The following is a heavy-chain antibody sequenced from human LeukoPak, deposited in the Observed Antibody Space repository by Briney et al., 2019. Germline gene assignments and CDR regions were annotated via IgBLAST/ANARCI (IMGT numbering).Heavy chain of an antibody. D-gene: IGHD4-17*01. CDR2: IFYDGSIQ. Sequence: GGSLRLSCTASGFTFSNYAMHWVRQAPGKGLEWVAVIFYDGSIQYYADSVKGRFTISRNNSMNTLYLQMNSLRAEDTAVYYCARDATVTTDYWGQGTLVTVSS. J-gene: IGHJ4*02. V-gene: IGHV3-30*04. CDR3: ARDATVTTDY. CDR1: GFTFSNYA.